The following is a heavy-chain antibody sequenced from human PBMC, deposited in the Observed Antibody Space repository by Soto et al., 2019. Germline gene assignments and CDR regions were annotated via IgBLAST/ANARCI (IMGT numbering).Heavy chain of an antibody. V-gene: IGHV3-7*03. CDR1: GFTFSSYW. CDR3: ARENGVVAATILYYYYGMDV. Sequence: HPGGSLRLSCAASGFTFSSYWMSRVRQAPGKGLEWVANIKQDGSEKYYVDSVKGRFTISRDNAKNSLYLQMNSLRAEDTAVYYCARENGVVAATILYYYYGMDVWGQGTTVTVSS. J-gene: IGHJ6*02. D-gene: IGHD2-15*01. CDR2: IKQDGSEK.